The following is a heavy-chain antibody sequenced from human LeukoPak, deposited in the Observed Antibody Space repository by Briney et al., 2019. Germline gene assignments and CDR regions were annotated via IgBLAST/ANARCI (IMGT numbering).Heavy chain of an antibody. D-gene: IGHD6-19*01. J-gene: IGHJ5*01. CDR2: ISGRGGST. Sequence: GGSLRLSCAASGFTFSSYAMSWVRQAPGKGLEWVSGISGRGGSTYYADSVKGRFTISRDNSKKTLYLQMNSLRAEDTAVYYCAKYAVAGADNWFDSWGQGTLVTVSS. CDR3: AKYAVAGADNWFDS. CDR1: GFTFSSYA. V-gene: IGHV3-23*01.